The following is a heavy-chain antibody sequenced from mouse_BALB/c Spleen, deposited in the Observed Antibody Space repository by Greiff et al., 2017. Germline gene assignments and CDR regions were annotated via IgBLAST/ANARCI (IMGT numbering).Heavy chain of an antibody. Sequence: EVMLVESGGDLVKPGGSLKLSCAASGFTFSSYGMSWVRQTPDKRLEWVATISSGGSYTYYPDSVKGRFTISRDNAKNTLYLQMSSLKSEDTAMYYCERQTGTGGRYFDYWGQGTTLTVSS. D-gene: IGHD4-1*01. J-gene: IGHJ2*01. CDR3: ERQTGTGGRYFDY. CDR2: ISSGGSYT. CDR1: GFTFSSYG. V-gene: IGHV5-6*01.